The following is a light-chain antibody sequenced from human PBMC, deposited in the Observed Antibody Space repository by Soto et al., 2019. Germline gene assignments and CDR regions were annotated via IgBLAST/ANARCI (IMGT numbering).Light chain of an antibody. CDR1: HSVRSY. CDR2: GAS. CDR3: QQYNTGPPIP. Sequence: EVVWKQSAGTVSLSTGARATLXCRASHSVRSYLAWYQQQPGQAPRLLLYGASNRATGIPDRLSGSGSGTDFTLTISSLQSEDFAVYYCQQYNTGPPIPFGPGTRPANK. J-gene: IGKJ5*01. V-gene: IGKV3D-15*01.